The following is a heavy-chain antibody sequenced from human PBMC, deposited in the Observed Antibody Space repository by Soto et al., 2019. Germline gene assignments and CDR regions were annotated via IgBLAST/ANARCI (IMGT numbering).Heavy chain of an antibody. D-gene: IGHD3-16*01. CDR3: ARAGGDYGSYVLDI. Sequence: QVQLVQSGAEVKKPGASVKVSCKASGYTFTAYYILWVRQAPGQGLEWMGCINPNRGGTDYAQHFRGRVTMTRDTSISAAYMELSRLRSDDTAVYYCARAGGDYGSYVLDIWGQGTLVTVSS. CDR2: INPNRGGT. CDR1: GYTFTAYY. J-gene: IGHJ3*02. V-gene: IGHV1-2*02.